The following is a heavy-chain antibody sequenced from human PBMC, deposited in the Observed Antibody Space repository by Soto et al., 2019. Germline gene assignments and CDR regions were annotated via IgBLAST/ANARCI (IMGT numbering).Heavy chain of an antibody. J-gene: IGHJ4*02. CDR3: AYGSSSAWTEY. V-gene: IGHV4-39*01. D-gene: IGHD6-25*01. CDR2: AYFSGGNT. Sequence: SETLSLTCSVSGDSMRGYHFYWGWIRHAPGKGLEWIGSAYFSGGNTYYSPSLKSRVSISVDTSKNEFSLRLTSLTAADTAVYFCAYGSSSAWTEYWGQGTLVTVSS. CDR1: GDSMRGYHFY.